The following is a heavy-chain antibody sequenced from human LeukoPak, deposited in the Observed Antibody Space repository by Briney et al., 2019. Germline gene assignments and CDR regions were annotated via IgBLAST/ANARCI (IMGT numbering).Heavy chain of an antibody. V-gene: IGHV3-15*01. CDR3: TTGPRICGGTGAFDI. Sequence: GGSLRLSCAASGFTFSNAWMSWVRQAPGKGLEWVGRIKSKTDGGTTDYAAPVKGRFTISRDDSKNTLYLQMNSLKTEDTAVYYCTTGPRICGGTGAFDIWGQGTMVTVSS. D-gene: IGHD3-16*01. CDR1: GFTFSNAW. CDR2: IKSKTDGGTT. J-gene: IGHJ3*02.